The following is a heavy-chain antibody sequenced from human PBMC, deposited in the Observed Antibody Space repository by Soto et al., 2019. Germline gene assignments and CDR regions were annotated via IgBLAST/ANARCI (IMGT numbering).Heavy chain of an antibody. V-gene: IGHV3-53*01. CDR3: ARHRHPRGTVGATSPLDP. Sequence: GGSLRLSCAISGFSVSSNYLSWVRQAPGKGLEWVSVHYSGGSTYYADSVQGRFTISRYKSNNTLYLQMRRVRAEDTAVYFCARHRHPRGTVGATSPLDPWGQGTQVTVAS. D-gene: IGHD1-26*01. CDR2: HYSGGST. CDR1: GFSVSSNY. J-gene: IGHJ5*02.